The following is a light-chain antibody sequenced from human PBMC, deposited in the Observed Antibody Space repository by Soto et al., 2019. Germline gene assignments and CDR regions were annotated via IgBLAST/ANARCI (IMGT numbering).Light chain of an antibody. Sequence: DIEMTQSPSTLSGSVADRVTITCRASQPISSWLAWYQQKPGKAPKLLIYNAATLKSGGPSRFIRGGSCRELALTISILQYEDYAVYYCQQYDNCPSITFGQGTRLEIK. V-gene: IGKV1-5*03. CDR3: QQYDNCPSIT. CDR1: QPISSW. CDR2: NAA. J-gene: IGKJ5*01.